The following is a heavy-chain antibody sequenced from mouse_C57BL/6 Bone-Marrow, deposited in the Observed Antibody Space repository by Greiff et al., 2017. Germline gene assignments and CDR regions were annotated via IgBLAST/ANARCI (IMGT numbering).Heavy chain of an antibody. V-gene: IGHV5-4*01. J-gene: IGHJ3*01. D-gene: IGHD1-1*01. Sequence: EVKLEESGGGLVKPGGSLKLSCAASGFTFSSYAMSWVRQTPEKRLEWVATISDGGSYTYYPDNVKGRLTISRENAKNNLYLQMSHLKSEDTAMYYCAKEGGAYYYGSSYPFAYWGQGTLVTVSA. CDR3: AKEGGAYYYGSSYPFAY. CDR1: GFTFSSYA. CDR2: ISDGGSYT.